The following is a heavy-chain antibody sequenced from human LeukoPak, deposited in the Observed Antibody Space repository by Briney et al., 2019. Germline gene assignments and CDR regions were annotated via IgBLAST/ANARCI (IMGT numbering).Heavy chain of an antibody. CDR1: GFTFSSYA. D-gene: IGHD3-22*01. V-gene: IGHV3-30*04. CDR3: ARDSSIGYDRVNFDY. CDR2: ISYDGSNK. J-gene: IGHJ4*02. Sequence: GRSLRLSCAASGFTFSSYAMHWVRQAPGKGLEWVAVISYDGSNKYYADSVKGRFTISRDNSKNTLYLQMNSLRAEDTAVYYCARDSSIGYDRVNFDYWGQGTLVTVSS.